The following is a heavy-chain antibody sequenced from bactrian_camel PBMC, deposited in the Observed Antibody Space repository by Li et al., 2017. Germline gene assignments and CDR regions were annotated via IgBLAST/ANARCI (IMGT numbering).Heavy chain of an antibody. CDR3: ATDRGLTWYAGNWCLKIVYDY. V-gene: IGHV3S1*01. CDR2: IYVGGSST. CDR1: KSIYSTYC. Sequence: QLVESGGGSVQARGSLRLSCVVSKSIYSTYCMGWFRQAPGREREGVAHIYVGGSSTYYADSVKGRFTISKDNAESTVYLEMNSLKSEDTAMYYCATDRGLTWYAGNWCLKIVYDYWGQGTQVTVS. D-gene: IGHD6*01. J-gene: IGHJ4*01.